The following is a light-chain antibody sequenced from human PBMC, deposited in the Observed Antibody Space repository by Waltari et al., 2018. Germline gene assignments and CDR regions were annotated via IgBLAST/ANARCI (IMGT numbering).Light chain of an antibody. V-gene: IGLV2-14*01. CDR1: SRDVGGYNY. CDR3: AAYTSSHGLV. Sequence: QSAPTQPTSVSGSPGQSITISCTGTSRDVGGYNYLSWYQQHPGKVPNVLIFDVNYRPSGVSNRFSGSKSGNTASLTISGLQAEDEADYYCAAYTSSHGLVFGSGTKVTVL. CDR2: DVN. J-gene: IGLJ1*01.